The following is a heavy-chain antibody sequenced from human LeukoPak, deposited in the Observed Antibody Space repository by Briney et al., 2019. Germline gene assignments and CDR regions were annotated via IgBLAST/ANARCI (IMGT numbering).Heavy chain of an antibody. CDR2: INPNSGGT. V-gene: IGHV1-2*02. D-gene: IGHD3-3*01. CDR3: AGIDFGVVPSDY. Sequence: ASVKVSCKASGYTFTGYYMHWVRQAPGQGLEWMGWINPNSGGTNYAQKFQGRVTMTRDTSISTAYMELSRLRSDDTAVYYCAGIDFGVVPSDYWGQGTLVTVSS. J-gene: IGHJ4*02. CDR1: GYTFTGYY.